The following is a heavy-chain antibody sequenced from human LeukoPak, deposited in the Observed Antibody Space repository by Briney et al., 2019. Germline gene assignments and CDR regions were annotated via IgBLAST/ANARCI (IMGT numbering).Heavy chain of an antibody. V-gene: IGHV4-61*01. CDR3: ARVGRWYCSGGSCYDY. CDR2: DGHT. CDR1: GGSVSSSYFH. Sequence: SETLSLTCTVSGGSVSSSYFHWSWIRQAPGKGLEWIGHDGHTNYNPSLKSRVTISVDTSKNQFSLKLSSVTAADTAVYYCARVGRWYCSGGSCYDYWGQGTLVTVSS. D-gene: IGHD2-15*01. J-gene: IGHJ4*02.